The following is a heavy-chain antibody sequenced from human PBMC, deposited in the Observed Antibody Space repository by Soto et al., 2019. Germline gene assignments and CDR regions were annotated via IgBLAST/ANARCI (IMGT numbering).Heavy chain of an antibody. D-gene: IGHD1-26*01. J-gene: IGHJ5*02. CDR3: AGIWYGGSRHNWFDP. Sequence: PSETLSLTCTVSGGSISSYYWSWIRQPPGKGLEWIGYIYYSGSTNYNPSLKSRVTISVDTSKNQFSLKLSSVTAADTAVYYCAGIWYGGSRHNWFDPWGQGTLVTVSS. V-gene: IGHV4-59*01. CDR1: GGSISSYY. CDR2: IYYSGST.